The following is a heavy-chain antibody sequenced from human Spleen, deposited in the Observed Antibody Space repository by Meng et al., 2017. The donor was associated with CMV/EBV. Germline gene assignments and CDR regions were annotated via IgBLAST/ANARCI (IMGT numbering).Heavy chain of an antibody. CDR3: ARDSLYCSGGSCYSTYNWFDP. CDR2: ISAYNGNT. D-gene: IGHD2-15*01. V-gene: IGHV1-18*01. CDR1: GYTFTSYG. J-gene: IGHJ5*02. Sequence: ASVKVSCKASGYTFTSYGISWVRQAPGQGLEWMGWISAYNGNTNYAQKLQGRVTMTTDTSTSTAYMELRSLRSDDTAVYYCARDSLYCSGGSCYSTYNWFDPWGQGTLVTVS.